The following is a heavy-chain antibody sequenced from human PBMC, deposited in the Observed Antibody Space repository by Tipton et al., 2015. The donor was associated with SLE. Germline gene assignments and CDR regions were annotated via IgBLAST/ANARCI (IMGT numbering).Heavy chain of an antibody. CDR1: GGSISRYY. CDR3: ARGTIASRPGYFDN. CDR2: IYTGGNT. D-gene: IGHD6-6*01. V-gene: IGHV4-4*07. Sequence: TLSLTCTVSGGSISRYYWGWIRQPAGKGLEWIGRIYTGGNTKYNPSLESRVTLSVDASKDQFSLRLTSVTAADTAVYYCARGTIASRPGYFDNWGQGMLVTVSS. J-gene: IGHJ4*02.